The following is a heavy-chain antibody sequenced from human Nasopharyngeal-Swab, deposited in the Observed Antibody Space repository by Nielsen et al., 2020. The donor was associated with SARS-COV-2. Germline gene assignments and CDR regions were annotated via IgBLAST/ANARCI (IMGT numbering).Heavy chain of an antibody. V-gene: IGHV4-59*01. Sequence: SETLSLTCTVSGGPISSYYWSWIRQPPGKGLEWIGYIYYSGSTNYNPSLKSRVTISVDTSKNQFSLKLSSVTAADTAVYYCASETDGFDYWGQGTLVTVSS. J-gene: IGHJ4*02. CDR2: IYYSGST. CDR1: GGPISSYY. CDR3: ASETDGFDY.